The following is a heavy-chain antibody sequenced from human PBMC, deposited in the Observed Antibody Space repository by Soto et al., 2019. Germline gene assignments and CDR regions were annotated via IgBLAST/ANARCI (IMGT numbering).Heavy chain of an antibody. D-gene: IGHD3-10*01. Sequence: QVQLQESGPGLVKPSQTLSLTCTVSGGSISSGGYYWSWIRQHPGKGLEWIGYIYYSGSTYYNPSLKSRIPISVDTSKNQFSLKLSSVTAADTAVYYCARERITMVRGTNWFDPWGQGTLVTVSS. V-gene: IGHV4-31*03. J-gene: IGHJ5*02. CDR3: ARERITMVRGTNWFDP. CDR2: IYYSGST. CDR1: GGSISSGGYY.